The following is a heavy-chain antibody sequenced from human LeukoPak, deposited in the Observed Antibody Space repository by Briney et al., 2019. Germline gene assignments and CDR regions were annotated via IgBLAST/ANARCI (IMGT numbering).Heavy chain of an antibody. V-gene: IGHV3-20*04. D-gene: IGHD6-13*01. CDR1: GFTFDDYG. CDR3: AREKYSSSWYVAGNWFDP. CDR2: INWNGGST. J-gene: IGHJ5*02. Sequence: GGSLRLSCAASGFTFDDYGMSWVRQAPGKGLEWVSGINWNGGSTGYADSVKGRFTISRDNAKNSLYLQMNSLRAEDTALYYCAREKYSSSWYVAGNWFDPWGQGTLVTVSS.